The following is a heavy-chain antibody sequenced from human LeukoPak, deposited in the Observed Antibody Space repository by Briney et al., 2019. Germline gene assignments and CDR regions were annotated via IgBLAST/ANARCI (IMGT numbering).Heavy chain of an antibody. CDR1: GGSISSYY. Sequence: SETLSLTCTVSGGSISSYYWSWIRQPPGKGLEWIGYIYYSGSTNYNPSLKSRVTISVDTSKNQFSLKLSSVTAADTAVCYCARVSPSSGWDIDYWGQGTLVTVSS. CDR3: ARVSPSSGWDIDY. V-gene: IGHV4-59*01. J-gene: IGHJ4*02. D-gene: IGHD6-19*01. CDR2: IYYSGST.